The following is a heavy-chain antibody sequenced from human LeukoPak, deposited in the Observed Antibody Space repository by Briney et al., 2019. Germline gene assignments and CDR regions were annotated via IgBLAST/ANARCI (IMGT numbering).Heavy chain of an antibody. V-gene: IGHV3-30*04. Sequence: GGSLRLSCAASGFTFSSYAMHWVRQAPGKGLEWVAVISYDGSNKYYADSVKGRFTIYRDNSKNTLYLQMNSLRAEDTAVYYCATIRARENGFDYWGQGTLVTVSS. CDR2: ISYDGSNK. CDR1: GFTFSSYA. CDR3: ATIRARENGFDY. J-gene: IGHJ4*02. D-gene: IGHD2-8*01.